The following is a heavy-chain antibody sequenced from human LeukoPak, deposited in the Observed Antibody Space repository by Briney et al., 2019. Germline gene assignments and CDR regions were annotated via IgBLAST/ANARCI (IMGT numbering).Heavy chain of an antibody. V-gene: IGHV4-4*07. Sequence: SETLSLTCTVSGGSISSYYWSWIRQPAGKGLEWIGRIYTSGSTNYNPSLKSRVTMSVDTSKNQFSLKLSSVTAAATAVYYCASFACGYSYGSCHYYMDVWGKGTTVTVSS. CDR2: IYTSGST. D-gene: IGHD5-18*01. CDR1: GGSISSYY. CDR3: ASFACGYSYGSCHYYMDV. J-gene: IGHJ6*03.